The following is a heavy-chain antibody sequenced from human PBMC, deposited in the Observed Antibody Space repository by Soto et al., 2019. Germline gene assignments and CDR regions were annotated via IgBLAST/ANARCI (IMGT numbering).Heavy chain of an antibody. CDR1: GGSISSGGYY. D-gene: IGHD6-6*01. J-gene: IGHJ6*02. V-gene: IGHV4-31*03. Sequence: SETLSLTCTVSGGSISSGGYYWTWIRQHPGKGLEWIGYNYYSGITYYNPSLKSRVIISLDTSKNQFSLKLSSVTAADTAVYYCARGSSIAGLYYGMDVWGQGTTVTVS. CDR3: ARGSSIAGLYYGMDV. CDR2: NYYSGIT.